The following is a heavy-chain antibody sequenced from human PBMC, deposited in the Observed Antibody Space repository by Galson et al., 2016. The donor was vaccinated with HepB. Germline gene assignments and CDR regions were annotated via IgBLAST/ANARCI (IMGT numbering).Heavy chain of an antibody. Sequence: ETLSLTCAVSGGSISGRFWWGWVRQPPGKGLEWIGEIHYSGNINYNPSLRSRVTVSVDRSRNRFSLKLTSVTAADTAVYYCTRSAYYYESGGDYWGQGTLVAVSS. J-gene: IGHJ4*02. V-gene: IGHV4-4*02. D-gene: IGHD3-10*01. CDR2: IHYSGNI. CDR3: TRSAYYYESGGDY. CDR1: GGSISGRFW.